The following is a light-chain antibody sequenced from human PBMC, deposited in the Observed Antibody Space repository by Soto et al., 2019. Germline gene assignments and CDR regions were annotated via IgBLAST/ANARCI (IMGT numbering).Light chain of an antibody. Sequence: QSALTQPASVSGSPGQSITISCTGTSCDVGGYNYVSWYQQHPGKAPKLMIYEVSTRPSGVSNRFSGSKSGNTASLTISGLQAEDEADYYCSSYTSSSTPYVFGTGTKVTVL. CDR2: EVS. J-gene: IGLJ1*01. CDR3: SSYTSSSTPYV. V-gene: IGLV2-14*01. CDR1: SCDVGGYNY.